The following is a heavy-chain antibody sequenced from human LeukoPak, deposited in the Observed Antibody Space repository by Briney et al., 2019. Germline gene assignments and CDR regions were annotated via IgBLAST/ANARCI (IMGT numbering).Heavy chain of an antibody. CDR3: ARPLGVVAAYDY. D-gene: IGHD2-15*01. CDR1: GFTFSSYE. CDR2: ISSSGSTI. J-gene: IGHJ4*02. Sequence: GGSLRLSCAASGFTFSSYEMNWVRQAPGKGLEWVSYISSSGSTIYYADSVKGRFTISRDNAKNSLYLQMNSLRAEDTAVYYCARPLGVVAAYDYWGQGTLVTVFS. V-gene: IGHV3-48*03.